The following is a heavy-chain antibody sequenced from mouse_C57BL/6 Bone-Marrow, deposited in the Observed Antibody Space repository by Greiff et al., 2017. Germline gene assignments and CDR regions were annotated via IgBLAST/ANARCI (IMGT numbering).Heavy chain of an antibody. D-gene: IGHD4-1*01. J-gene: IGHJ3*01. V-gene: IGHV1-69*01. CDR3: AKGNWGFAY. Sequence: QVQLQQSGAELVMPGASVKLSCKASGYTFTSYWMHWVKQRPGKGLEWIGEIDPSDSYTNYNQKFKGKSTLTVDKSSSTAYMQLSSLTSEDSAVNYYAKGNWGFAYWGQGTLVTVSA. CDR2: IDPSDSYT. CDR1: GYTFTSYW.